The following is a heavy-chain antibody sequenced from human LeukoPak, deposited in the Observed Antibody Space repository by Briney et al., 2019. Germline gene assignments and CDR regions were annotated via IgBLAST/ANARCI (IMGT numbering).Heavy chain of an antibody. D-gene: IGHD5-12*01. V-gene: IGHV1-24*01. CDR2: FDPENGET. CDR3: ATEKHVDIVATGEAFDI. Sequence: ASVKVSCKVSGYTLTELSMHWVRQAPGKGLEWMGGFDPENGETIYAQKFQGRVTMTEDTSTDTAYMELSSLRSEDTAVYYCATEKHVDIVATGEAFDIWGQRTMVTVSS. J-gene: IGHJ3*02. CDR1: GYTLTELS.